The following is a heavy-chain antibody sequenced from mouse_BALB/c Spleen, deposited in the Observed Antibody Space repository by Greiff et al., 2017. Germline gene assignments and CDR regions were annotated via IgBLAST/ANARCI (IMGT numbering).Heavy chain of an antibody. CDR3: ASAYYGNYYYAMDY. CDR2: IWSGGST. V-gene: IGHV2-2*02. Sequence: QVQLQQSGPGLVQPSQSLSITCTVSGFSLTSYGVHWVRQSPGKGLEWLGAIWSGGSTDYNAAFISRLSISKDNSKSQVFFKMNSLQANDTAIYYCASAYYGNYYYAMDYWGQGTSLTVSS. J-gene: IGHJ4*01. D-gene: IGHD2-10*01. CDR1: GFSLTSYG.